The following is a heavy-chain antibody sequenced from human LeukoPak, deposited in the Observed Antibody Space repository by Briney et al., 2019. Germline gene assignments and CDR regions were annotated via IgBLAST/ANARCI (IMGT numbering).Heavy chain of an antibody. Sequence: GGSLRLSCAASGFTFSSYWMSWVRQAPGKGLEWVANIKQDGSEKYYVDSVKGRFTISRDNAKNSLYLQMNSLRAEDTDVHYCARVPRGAPGRAFDIWGQGTMVTVSS. J-gene: IGHJ3*02. V-gene: IGHV3-7*01. CDR1: GFTFSSYW. CDR2: IKQDGSEK. CDR3: ARVPRGAPGRAFDI. D-gene: IGHD1-26*01.